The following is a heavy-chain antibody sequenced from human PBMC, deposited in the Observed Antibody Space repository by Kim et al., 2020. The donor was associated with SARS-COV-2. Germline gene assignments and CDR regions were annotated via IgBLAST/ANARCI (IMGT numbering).Heavy chain of an antibody. CDR2: ISWNSGSI. Sequence: GGSLRLSCAASGFTFDDYAMHWVRQAPGKGLEWVSGISWNSGSIGYADSVKGRFTISRDNAKNSLYLQMNSLRAEDTALYYCAKVAAAGRAYYYGMDVWGQGTTVTVSS. J-gene: IGHJ6*02. CDR1: GFTFDDYA. CDR3: AKVAAAGRAYYYGMDV. D-gene: IGHD6-13*01. V-gene: IGHV3-9*01.